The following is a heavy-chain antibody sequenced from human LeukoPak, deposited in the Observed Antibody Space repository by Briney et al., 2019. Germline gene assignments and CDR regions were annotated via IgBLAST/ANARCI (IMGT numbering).Heavy chain of an antibody. D-gene: IGHD3-16*01. Sequence: PGGSLRPSCVGSGFTSIAYALTWARQAPGKGLEWVSGISGGGVTTYYADSVKGRFTISRDNSKNTLYLQMNSLRAVDTAVYYCARNQQLGGHSYYYYGMDVWGQGTTVTVSS. J-gene: IGHJ6*02. V-gene: IGHV3-23*01. CDR1: GFTSIAYA. CDR2: ISGGGVTT. CDR3: ARNQQLGGHSYYYYGMDV.